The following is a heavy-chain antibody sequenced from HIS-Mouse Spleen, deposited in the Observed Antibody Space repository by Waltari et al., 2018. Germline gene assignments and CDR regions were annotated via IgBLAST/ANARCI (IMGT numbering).Heavy chain of an antibody. CDR3: ARIAEGYSSGWYAFDY. Sequence: QVTLRESGPALVKPTQTLTLTCSFSGFSLSTSGICVSWIRQPPGKALEWLASIDWDDDKDYSTSLKTRLTISKDTSKNQVVRTMTNMDPVDTATYYCARIAEGYSSGWYAFDYWGQGTLVTVSS. V-gene: IGHV2-70*15. CDR2: IDWDDDK. CDR1: GFSLSTSGIC. J-gene: IGHJ4*02. D-gene: IGHD6-19*01.